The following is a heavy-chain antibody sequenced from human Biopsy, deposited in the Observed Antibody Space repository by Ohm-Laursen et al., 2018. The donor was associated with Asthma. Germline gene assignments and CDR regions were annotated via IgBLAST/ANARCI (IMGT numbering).Heavy chain of an antibody. CDR2: ISYDGSTK. CDR3: ARDSLGISGTIYWYDW. CDR1: GFTLTTYA. D-gene: IGHD1-7*01. Sequence: SLRLSCAASGFTLTTYAIHWVRQAPGKGLEWVAVISYDGSTKYSADSVKGRFIVSRDISKNILSLQMNSLTPDDTAVYFCARDSLGISGTIYWYDWWGQGTLVTVSS. V-gene: IGHV3-30*03. J-gene: IGHJ4*02.